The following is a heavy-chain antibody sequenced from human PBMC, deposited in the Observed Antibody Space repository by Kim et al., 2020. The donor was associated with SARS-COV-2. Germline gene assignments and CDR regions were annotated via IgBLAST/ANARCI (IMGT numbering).Heavy chain of an antibody. CDR2: ISYDGSNK. J-gene: IGHJ4*02. Sequence: GGSLRLSCAASGFTFSSYAMHWVRQAPGKGLGWVAVISYDGSNKYYADSVKGRFTISRDNSKNTLYLQMNSLRAEDTAVYYCAIFYDSSGYYYFDYWGQGTLVTVSS. D-gene: IGHD3-22*01. CDR3: AIFYDSSGYYYFDY. V-gene: IGHV3-30*04. CDR1: GFTFSSYA.